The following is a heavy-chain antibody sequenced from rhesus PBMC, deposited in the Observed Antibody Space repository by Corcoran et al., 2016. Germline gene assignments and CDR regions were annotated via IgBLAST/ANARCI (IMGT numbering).Heavy chain of an antibody. CDR2: SGGSSGST. Sequence: VQLQESGPGLVKPSETLSLTCAVSGYSSRSGYGWSWIREPPGKGLVWLGYSGGSSGSTTYNPSLKSRVTISKDTCKNQFSLKLSSVTAADTAVYYCARTGDHFDYWGQGVLVTVSS. V-gene: IGHV4-127*01. CDR3: ARTGDHFDY. CDR1: GYSSRSGYG. D-gene: IGHD7-45*01. J-gene: IGHJ4*01.